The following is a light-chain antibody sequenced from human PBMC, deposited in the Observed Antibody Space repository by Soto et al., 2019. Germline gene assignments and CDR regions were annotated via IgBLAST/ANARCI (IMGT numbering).Light chain of an antibody. CDR2: DAS. J-gene: IGKJ5*01. Sequence: EIVLTQSPATLSLSPGERATLSCRASQSVSSYLAWYQQKPGQAPRLLIYDASNRATGIPARFSGSGSGTGFTLTISSLEAEDFAVYSCQQRSNWPPITFGQGTRLEIK. CDR3: QQRSNWPPIT. CDR1: QSVSSY. V-gene: IGKV3-11*01.